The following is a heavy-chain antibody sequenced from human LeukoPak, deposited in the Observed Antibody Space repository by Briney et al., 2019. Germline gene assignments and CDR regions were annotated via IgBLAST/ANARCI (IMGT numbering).Heavy chain of an antibody. V-gene: IGHV1-3*04. CDR2: INTDNGDT. J-gene: IGHJ4*02. CDR3: ATRPGIAAAGFDY. D-gene: IGHD6-25*01. CDR1: GYTFTSYA. Sequence: GASVKVSCKASGYTFTSYAMHWVRQAPGQRLEWMGWINTDNGDTKYSQKFQGRVTITRDTSASTAYLELSSLRSEDTAIYYCATRPGIAAAGFDYWGQGTLVTVSS.